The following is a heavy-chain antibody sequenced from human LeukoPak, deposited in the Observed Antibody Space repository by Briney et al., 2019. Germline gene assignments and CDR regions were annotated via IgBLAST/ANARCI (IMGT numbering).Heavy chain of an antibody. D-gene: IGHD4-11*01. CDR2: ISYDESNE. V-gene: IGHV3-30*18. Sequence: PGGSLRLSCAASGFTFSSYGMPWVRQAPGKGLEWVAVISYDESNEYYADSVKGRFTISRDNSKNTLYLQMNSLRAEDTAVYYCAKAGTVTHEGFDPWGQGTLVTVSS. J-gene: IGHJ5*02. CDR1: GFTFSSYG. CDR3: AKAGTVTHEGFDP.